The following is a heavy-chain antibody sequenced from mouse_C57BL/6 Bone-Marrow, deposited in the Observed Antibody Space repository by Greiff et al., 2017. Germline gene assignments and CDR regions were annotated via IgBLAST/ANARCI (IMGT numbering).Heavy chain of an antibody. CDR2: INPSTGGT. J-gene: IGHJ2*01. V-gene: IGHV1-42*01. D-gene: IGHD1-1*01. CDR3: ARCLYYYGSSLGY. Sequence: EVQLQQSGPELVKPGASVKISCKASGYSFTGYYMNWVKQSPEKSLEWIGEINPSTGGTTYNQKFKAKATLTVDKSSSTAYMQLKSLTSEDSAVYYCARCLYYYGSSLGYWGQGTTLTVSS. CDR1: GYSFTGYY.